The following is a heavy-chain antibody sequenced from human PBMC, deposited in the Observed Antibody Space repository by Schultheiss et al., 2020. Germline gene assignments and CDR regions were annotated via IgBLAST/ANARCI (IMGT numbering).Heavy chain of an antibody. CDR1: GGSISSGSYY. V-gene: IGHV4-61*02. CDR3: ARDYLNYYYYYGMDV. J-gene: IGHJ6*02. CDR2: IFIDGST. Sequence: SETLSLTCTVSGGSISSGSYYWNWIRQPAGKGLEWIGRIFIDGSTNYSPSLRSRVTISVDTSKNQFSLKLSSVTAADTAVYYCARDYLNYYYYYGMDVWGQGTTVTVS.